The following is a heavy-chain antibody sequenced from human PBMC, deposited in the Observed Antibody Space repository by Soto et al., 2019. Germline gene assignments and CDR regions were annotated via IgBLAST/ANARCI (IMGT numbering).Heavy chain of an antibody. CDR3: ARRRGVPPYMDV. J-gene: IGHJ6*03. D-gene: IGHD3-10*01. CDR2: IYYSGST. Sequence: SETLSLTCTVSGGSISSGGYYWSWIRQHPGKGLEWIGYIYYSGSTYYNPSLKSRVTISVDTSKNQFSLKLSSVTAADTAVYYCARRRGVPPYMDVWGKGTTVTV. CDR1: GGSISSGGYY. V-gene: IGHV4-31*03.